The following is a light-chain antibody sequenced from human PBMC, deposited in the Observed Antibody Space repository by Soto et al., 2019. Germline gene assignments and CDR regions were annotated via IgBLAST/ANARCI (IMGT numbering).Light chain of an antibody. V-gene: IGKV3-20*01. CDR2: GAS. J-gene: IGKJ2*01. CDR3: QQYGSSLYT. Sequence: EIVLTQSPGTLSLSPGERATLSCRASQSVSSSYLAWYQQKPGQAPRLLIYGASSRATGIPDRFSGSGSGTDFTLTISSLEPEDFAVYYCQQYGSSLYTFGQGTQLEIK. CDR1: QSVSSSY.